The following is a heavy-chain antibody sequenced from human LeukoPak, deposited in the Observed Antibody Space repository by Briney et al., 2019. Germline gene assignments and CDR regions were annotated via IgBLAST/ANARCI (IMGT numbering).Heavy chain of an antibody. CDR2: ISSISDNI. CDR1: GFTFSTYG. J-gene: IGHJ4*02. V-gene: IGHV3-48*01. D-gene: IGHD2-15*01. CDR3: ARGWDS. Sequence: PGGSLRLSCAASGFTFSTYGMNWVRQAPGKGLEWVSHISSISDNIKYADSVKGRFTISRDNVKNSLYLQMNSLRAEDTALYYCARGWDSWGQGTLVTVSS.